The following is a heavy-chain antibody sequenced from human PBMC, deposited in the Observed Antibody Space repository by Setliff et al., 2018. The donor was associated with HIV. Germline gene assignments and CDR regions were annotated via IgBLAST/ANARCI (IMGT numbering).Heavy chain of an antibody. CDR3: ARGIQHVVVVTAVRYFDS. CDR1: GGSINSHY. CDR2: IYYSGST. D-gene: IGHD2-21*02. V-gene: IGHV4-59*11. Sequence: SETLSLTCTVSGGSINSHYWSWIRQPPGKGLEWIGSIYYSGSTNYNPSLKSRVTISLDTSKNQFSLKLSSVTDADTAVYYCARGIQHVVVVTAVRYFDSWGQGTLVTVSS. J-gene: IGHJ4*02.